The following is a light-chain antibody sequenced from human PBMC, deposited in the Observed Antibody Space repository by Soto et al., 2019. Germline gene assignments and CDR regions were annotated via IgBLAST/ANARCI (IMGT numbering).Light chain of an antibody. CDR2: ATF. Sequence: DIQITQSPSSLSASVGDRVTISCRASEDIRSDLGWYQQRPGRAPKRLIYATFTLQSGVPSRFSGSRSGTEFTLTISNLQPEDFATYYCLHFNSYPRTFGQGTKVDIK. CDR1: EDIRSD. V-gene: IGKV1-17*02. J-gene: IGKJ1*01. CDR3: LHFNSYPRT.